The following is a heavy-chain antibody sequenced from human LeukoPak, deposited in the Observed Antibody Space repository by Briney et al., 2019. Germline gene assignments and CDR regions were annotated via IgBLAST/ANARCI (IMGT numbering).Heavy chain of an antibody. CDR3: ARSRGQYGDYSGG. Sequence: GASVKVSCKASGYTFTSYYMHWVQQAPGQGLEWMGIINPSGGSTSYAQKFQGRVTMTRDTSTSTVYMELSSLRSEDTAVYYCARSRGQYGDYSGGWGQGTLVTVSS. D-gene: IGHD4-17*01. CDR2: INPSGGST. CDR1: GYTFTSYY. J-gene: IGHJ4*02. V-gene: IGHV1-46*01.